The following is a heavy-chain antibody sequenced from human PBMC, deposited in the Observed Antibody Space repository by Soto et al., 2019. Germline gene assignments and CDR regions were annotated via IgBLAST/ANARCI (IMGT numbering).Heavy chain of an antibody. V-gene: IGHV4-30-4*01. CDR1: GASITSGDYS. CDR3: VREGLTMYGVLTPSSDP. Sequence: QVQLQESGPGLVKPSQTLSLTCTVSGASITSGDYSWNWIRQPPGKGLEWIGYIYHTGTTYYNPSLQSRVTISVDTSMNQFSLKLRSVTAADTAVYYCVREGLTMYGVLTPSSDPWGQGTLVTVSS. D-gene: IGHD3-3*01. J-gene: IGHJ5*02. CDR2: IYHTGTT.